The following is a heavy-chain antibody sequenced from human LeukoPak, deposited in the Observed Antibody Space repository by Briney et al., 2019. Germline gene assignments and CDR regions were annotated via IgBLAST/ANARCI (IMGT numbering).Heavy chain of an antibody. CDR3: ARAKSGYDPYYFDY. J-gene: IGHJ4*02. CDR2: IYYSGST. Sequence: SETLSLTCTVSGGSISSYYWSWIRQPPGKGLEWIGYIYYSGSTNYNPSLKSRVTISVDTSKNQFSLKLSSVTAADTAVYYCARAKSGYDPYYFDYWGQGTLVTVSS. CDR1: GGSISSYY. V-gene: IGHV4-59*01. D-gene: IGHD5-12*01.